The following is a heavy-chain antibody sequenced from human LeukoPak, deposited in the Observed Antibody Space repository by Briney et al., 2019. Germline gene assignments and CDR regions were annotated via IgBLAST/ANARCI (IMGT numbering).Heavy chain of an antibody. J-gene: IGHJ6*02. V-gene: IGHV1-69*13. CDR2: IIPIFGTA. D-gene: IGHD5-18*01. Sequence: SVKVSCKASVGTFSSYAISWVRRAPGQGLEWMGGIIPIFGTANTTQKFQCRVTITADESTSTAYMELSSLRSEDTAVYYCARGGRYSYGPSYYYYGMDVWGQGTTVTVSS. CDR1: VGTFSSYA. CDR3: ARGGRYSYGPSYYYYGMDV.